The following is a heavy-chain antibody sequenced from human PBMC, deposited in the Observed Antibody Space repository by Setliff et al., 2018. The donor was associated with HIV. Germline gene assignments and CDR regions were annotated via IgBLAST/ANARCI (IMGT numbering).Heavy chain of an antibody. CDR1: GGSISSYY. CDR3: ARGYSPVAVSAIRWFDP. CDR2: IYYSGST. V-gene: IGHV4-59*12. Sequence: SETLSLTCTVSGGSISSYYWSWIRQPPGKGLEWIGYIYYSGSTNYNPSLKSRVTISVDTSKNQFSLKLSSVTVADTAVYYCARGYSPVAVSAIRWFDPWGQGTLVTVSS. D-gene: IGHD2-21*02. J-gene: IGHJ5*02.